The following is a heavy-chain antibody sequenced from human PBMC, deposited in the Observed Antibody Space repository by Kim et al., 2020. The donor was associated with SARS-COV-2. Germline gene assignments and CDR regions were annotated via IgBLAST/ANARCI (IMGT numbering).Heavy chain of an antibody. Sequence: GGSLRLSCAASGFTFTSYNMNWVRQAPGKGLEWVSTISSSGSYIYYADSVKGRFKISRDNAKNSLYLQMNSLRVEDTAVYYCARGLSSSWTTADHWGRGTLVTVSS. CDR3: ARGLSSSWTTADH. J-gene: IGHJ4*02. CDR2: ISSSGSYI. CDR1: GFTFTSYN. D-gene: IGHD6-13*01. V-gene: IGHV3-21*01.